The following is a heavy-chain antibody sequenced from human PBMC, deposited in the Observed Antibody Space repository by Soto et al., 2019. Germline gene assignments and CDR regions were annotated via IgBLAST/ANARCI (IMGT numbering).Heavy chain of an antibody. Sequence: ASVKVSCKASGYTFTSYDINWVRQATGQGLEWMGWMNPNSGNTGYAQKFQGRVTMTRNTSISTAYMELSSLRSEDTAVYYCARGRGGVMIFGVVIKKSYMDVWGKGTTVTVSS. J-gene: IGHJ6*03. CDR1: GYTFTSYD. CDR3: ARGRGGVMIFGVVIKKSYMDV. CDR2: MNPNSGNT. V-gene: IGHV1-8*01. D-gene: IGHD3-3*01.